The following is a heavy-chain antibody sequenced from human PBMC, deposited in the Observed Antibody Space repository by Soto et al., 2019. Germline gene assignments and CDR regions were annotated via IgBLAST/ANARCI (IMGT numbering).Heavy chain of an antibody. CDR1: GYSFTSYG. Sequence: QVQLVQSGAEVKKPGASVKVSCKASGYSFTSYGLTWVRQAPGQGLEWMGWISAYNGNTNYAQKFQDRVTMTTDTSTSTAYMERRSLRSDDTAVYYCARVWLASIATNWFDPWGQGTLVTVSS. J-gene: IGHJ5*02. CDR3: ARVWLASIATNWFDP. CDR2: ISAYNGNT. D-gene: IGHD5-18*01. V-gene: IGHV1-18*01.